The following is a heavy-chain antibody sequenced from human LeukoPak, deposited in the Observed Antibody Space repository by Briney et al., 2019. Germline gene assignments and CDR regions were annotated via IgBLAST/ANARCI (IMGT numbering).Heavy chain of an antibody. Sequence: SETLSLTCAVYGGSFSGYYWSWIRQPPGKGLEWIGEINHSGSTNYNPSLKSRVTISVDTSKNQFSLKLSSVTAADTAVYYCARGLIGPYLRSYYYYYYYMDVWGKGTTVTVSS. V-gene: IGHV4-34*01. CDR3: ARGLIGPYLRSYYYYYYYMDV. J-gene: IGHJ6*03. D-gene: IGHD2/OR15-2a*01. CDR2: INHSGST. CDR1: GGSFSGYY.